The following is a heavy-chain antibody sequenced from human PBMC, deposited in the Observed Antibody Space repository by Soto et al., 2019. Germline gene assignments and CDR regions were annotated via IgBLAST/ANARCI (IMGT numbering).Heavy chain of an antibody. CDR3: ARGPYYGDRYYFNY. D-gene: IGHD4-17*01. CDR2: IWYDGSNK. Sequence: GGSLRLSCAASGFTFSSYGMHWVRQAPGKGLEWVAVIWYDGSNKYYADSVKGRFTISRDNSRNTLYLQMNSLRAEDTAVYYCARGPYYGDRYYFNYWGQGTRVTVS. V-gene: IGHV3-33*01. J-gene: IGHJ4*02. CDR1: GFTFSSYG.